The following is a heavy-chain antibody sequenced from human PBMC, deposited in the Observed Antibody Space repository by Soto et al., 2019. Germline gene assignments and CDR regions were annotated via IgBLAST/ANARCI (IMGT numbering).Heavy chain of an antibody. D-gene: IGHD4-17*01. Sequence: SETLSLTCAVYGGSFSGYYLSWIRQPPGKGLEWIGEINHSGSTNYNPSLKSRVTISVDTSKNQFSLKLSSVTAADTAVYYCARDDYGGSGFDPWGQGTLVTVSS. J-gene: IGHJ5*02. CDR3: ARDDYGGSGFDP. CDR2: INHSGST. V-gene: IGHV4-34*01. CDR1: GGSFSGYY.